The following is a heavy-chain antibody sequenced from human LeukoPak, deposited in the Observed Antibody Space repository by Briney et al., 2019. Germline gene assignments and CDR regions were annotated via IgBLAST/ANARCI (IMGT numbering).Heavy chain of an antibody. CDR1: GGSISSYY. CDR2: IYYSGST. J-gene: IGHJ4*02. CDR3: ARATVTTFDY. Sequence: SETLSLTCTVSGGSISSYYWSWIRQPPGKGLEWIGYIYYSGSTNYNPSLKSRVTISVDTSKNQFSLKLSSVTAADTAVYYCARATVTTFDYWGQGTLVSVSS. D-gene: IGHD4-11*01. V-gene: IGHV4-59*01.